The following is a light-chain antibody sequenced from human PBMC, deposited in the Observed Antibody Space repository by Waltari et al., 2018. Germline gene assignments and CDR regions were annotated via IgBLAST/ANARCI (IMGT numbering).Light chain of an antibody. CDR1: QSVSSN. V-gene: IGKV3-15*01. CDR2: GAS. CDR3: QQYNNWPRT. Sequence: EIVMTQSPATLSVSPGERATLSCRASQSVSSNLAWYQQKPGQAPRLLIYGASTRATGIPARFSGSGSGTEFTLTISRMQSEDFAVYDCQQYNNWPRTFGQGTKVEI. J-gene: IGKJ1*01.